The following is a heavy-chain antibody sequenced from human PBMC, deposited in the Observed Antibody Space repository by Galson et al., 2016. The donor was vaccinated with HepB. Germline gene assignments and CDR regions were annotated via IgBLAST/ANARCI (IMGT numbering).Heavy chain of an antibody. V-gene: IGHV3-21*01. CDR1: GFTFSDFS. CDR3: ARDRSNYDFWSGYMPDYYFDY. Sequence: SLRLSCAASGFTFSDFSMNWVRKAPGKGLDGVSSISSGSRDIYYADSVKGRFIISRDNAKKSLYLQMNILRAEDTAVYYCARDRSNYDFWSGYMPDYYFDYWGQGTLVTVSS. D-gene: IGHD3-3*01. CDR2: ISSGSRDI. J-gene: IGHJ4*02.